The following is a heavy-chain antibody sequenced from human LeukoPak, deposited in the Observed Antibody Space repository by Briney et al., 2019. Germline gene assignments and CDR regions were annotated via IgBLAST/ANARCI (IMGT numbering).Heavy chain of an antibody. V-gene: IGHV3-21*01. CDR1: GFTFSSYS. Sequence: GGSLRLSCAASGFTFSSYSMNWVRQAPGKGLEWVSSISSSSSYIYYADSVKGRFIISRDNAKNSLYLQMNSLRAEDTAVYYCARDRDYAAEYYFDYWGQGTLVTVSS. J-gene: IGHJ4*02. CDR2: ISSSSSYI. D-gene: IGHD3-16*01. CDR3: ARDRDYAAEYYFDY.